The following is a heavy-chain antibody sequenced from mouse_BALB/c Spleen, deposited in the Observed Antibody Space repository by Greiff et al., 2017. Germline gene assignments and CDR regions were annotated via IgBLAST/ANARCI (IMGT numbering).Heavy chain of an antibody. D-gene: IGHD2-1*01. J-gene: IGHJ4*01. V-gene: IGHV5-12-2*01. CDR2: ISNGGGST. CDR1: GFTFSSYT. Sequence: EVMLVESGGGLVQPGGSLKLSCAASGFTFSSYTMSWVRQTPEKRLEWVAYISNGGGSTYYPDTVKGRFTISRDNAKNTLYLQMSSLKSEDTAMYYCAREGDGNFFYAMDYWGQGTSVTVSS. CDR3: AREGDGNFFYAMDY.